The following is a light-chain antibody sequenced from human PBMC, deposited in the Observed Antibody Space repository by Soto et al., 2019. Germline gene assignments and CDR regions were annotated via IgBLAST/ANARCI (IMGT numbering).Light chain of an antibody. J-gene: IGKJ4*01. CDR2: AAF. CDR3: QQSNSTPLT. Sequence: IHMTPSPPSVSASFVDRVARTCRASESISGSLNWYQQKPGKAPKLLIYAAFSLQSGVPSRFSGSGFGTDFTLTISSLQPEDFATYYCQQSNSTPLTCGGGTKVDIK. V-gene: IGKV1-39*01. CDR1: ESISGS.